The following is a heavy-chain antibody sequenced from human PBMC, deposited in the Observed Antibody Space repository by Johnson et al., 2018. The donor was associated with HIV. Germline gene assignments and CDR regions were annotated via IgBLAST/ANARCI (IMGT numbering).Heavy chain of an antibody. CDR1: GFIFNDYY. J-gene: IGHJ3*01. CDR2: ISTSGGTL. D-gene: IGHD2-21*01. Sequence: VQLVESGGGLVKAGGSLRLSCAASGFIFNDYYMSWIRQAPGKGMELLSYISTSGGTLYYADSVKDRFTIFRDNAKSSLYLQMNSLRVEDPAIYYCARRMVVGYHALDFWGQGTVVSVPS. CDR3: ARRMVVGYHALDF. V-gene: IGHV3-11*04.